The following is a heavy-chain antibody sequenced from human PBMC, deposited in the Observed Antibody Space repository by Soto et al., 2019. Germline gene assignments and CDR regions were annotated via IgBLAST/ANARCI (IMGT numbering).Heavy chain of an antibody. CDR1: GVSITSYK. CDR3: AREWSAFDY. V-gene: IGHV4-59*01. Sequence: SETLSLTCPVSGVSITSYKWSWIRQSPGKGLEWIAYMYRSGSSSYNPSRKRRVTISVDTSKNQYSLKVNSATAADTAVYYCAREWSAFDYWGQGILVT. CDR2: MYRSGSS. J-gene: IGHJ4*02. D-gene: IGHD2-15*01.